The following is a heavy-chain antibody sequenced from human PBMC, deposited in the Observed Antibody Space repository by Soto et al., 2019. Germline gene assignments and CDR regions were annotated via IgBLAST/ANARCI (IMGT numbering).Heavy chain of an antibody. CDR3: ARDRLGVPQNYGMDV. CDR1: GFTFSSYG. CDR2: IGYDGSNK. V-gene: IGHV3-33*01. J-gene: IGHJ6*02. Sequence: QVQLVESGGGVVQPGRSLRLSCAASGFTFSSYGMHWVRQAPGKGLEWVAVIGYDGSNKYYADSVKGRFTISRDNSKNTLDLQMNSLRAEDTAVYYRARDRLGVPQNYGMDVWGQGTTVTVSS. D-gene: IGHD3-16*01.